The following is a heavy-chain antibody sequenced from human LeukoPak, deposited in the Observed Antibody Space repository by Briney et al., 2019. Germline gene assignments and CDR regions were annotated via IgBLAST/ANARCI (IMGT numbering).Heavy chain of an antibody. CDR2: ITSSSSTI. CDR3: ARGHTPPIDY. J-gene: IGHJ4*02. CDR1: GFTLSSYT. D-gene: IGHD2-15*01. V-gene: IGHV3-48*02. Sequence: GKSLRLSCAASGFTLSSYTMNWVRQAPGKGLEWVSYITSSSSTIYYADSVKGRFTISRDNAKNSLYLQMNGLRDEDTAVYYCARGHTPPIDYWGQGTLVTVSS.